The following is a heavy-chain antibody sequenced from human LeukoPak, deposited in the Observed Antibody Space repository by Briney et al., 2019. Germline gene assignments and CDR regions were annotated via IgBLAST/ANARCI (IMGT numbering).Heavy chain of an antibody. D-gene: IGHD3-10*01. CDR2: IYTSGSP. CDR3: ARGGGRMVRGVPRWFDH. CDR1: GGSISSYY. J-gene: IGHJ5*02. Sequence: PSETLSLTCTVSGGSISSYYWSWIRQPAGKGLEWIGRIYTSGSPNYNPSLKSRVTMSVDTSKNQFSLKLSSVTATDTAVYYCARGGGRMVRGVPRWFDHWGQGTLVTVSS. V-gene: IGHV4-4*07.